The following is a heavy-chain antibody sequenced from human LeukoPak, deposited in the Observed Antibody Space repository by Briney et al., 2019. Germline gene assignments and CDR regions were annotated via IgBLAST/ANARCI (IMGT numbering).Heavy chain of an antibody. D-gene: IGHD6-13*01. V-gene: IGHV4-4*07. CDR2: IYTSGST. CDR1: GGSISSYY. Sequence: SETLSLTCTVSGGSISSYYWSWIRQPAGKGLEWIGRIYTSGSTNYNPSLKSRVTMSVDTSKNQFSLKLSSVTAADTAVHYCARDRRGIAGYYFDYWGQGTLVTVSS. CDR3: ARDRRGIAGYYFDY. J-gene: IGHJ4*02.